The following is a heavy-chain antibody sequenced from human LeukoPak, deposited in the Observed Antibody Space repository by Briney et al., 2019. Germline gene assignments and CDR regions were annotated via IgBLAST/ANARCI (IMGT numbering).Heavy chain of an antibody. CDR3: ASLSGFADAFDI. CDR1: GFTFSSYA. D-gene: IGHD3-9*01. CDR2: ISGSGGST. V-gene: IGHV3-23*01. J-gene: IGHJ3*02. Sequence: SGGSLRLSCAASGFTFSSYAMSWVRQAPGKGLEWVSAISGSGGSTYCADSVKGRFTISRDNSKNTLYVQMNSLRAKDTAVYYCASLSGFADAFDIWGQGTMVTVSS.